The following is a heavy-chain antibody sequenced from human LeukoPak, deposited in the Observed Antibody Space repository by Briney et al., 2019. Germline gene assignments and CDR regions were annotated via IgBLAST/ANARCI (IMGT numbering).Heavy chain of an antibody. J-gene: IGHJ6*03. CDR1: GDSISSYY. D-gene: IGHD6-13*01. CDR2: IYTNGIT. V-gene: IGHV4-4*07. Sequence: SDTLSLICTVSGDSISSYYWSWIRQPAGEGLEWIGRIYTNGITNYNPSLKSRVTMSVDTSKNQFSLKLSSVTAADTAVYYCARVGQQLVNPLAKDYYYYYMDVWGKGTMVTVSS. CDR3: ARVGQQLVNPLAKDYYYYYMDV.